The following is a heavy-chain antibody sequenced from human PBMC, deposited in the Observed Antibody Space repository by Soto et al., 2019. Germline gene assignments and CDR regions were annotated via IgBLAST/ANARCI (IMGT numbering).Heavy chain of an antibody. Sequence: PGGSLRLSCAASGFTLTELSMHWVRQAPGKGLEWMGGFDPEDGETIYAQKFQGRVTMTEDTSTDTAYMELSSLRSEDTAVYYCATRNGDYPLGWFDPWGQGTLVTVSS. CDR1: GFTLTELS. D-gene: IGHD4-17*01. J-gene: IGHJ5*02. CDR3: ATRNGDYPLGWFDP. V-gene: IGHV1-24*01. CDR2: FDPEDGET.